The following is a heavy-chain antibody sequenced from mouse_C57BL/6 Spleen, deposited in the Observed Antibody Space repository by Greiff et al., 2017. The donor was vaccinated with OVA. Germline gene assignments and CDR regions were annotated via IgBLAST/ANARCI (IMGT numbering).Heavy chain of an antibody. D-gene: IGHD1-1*01. V-gene: IGHV5-17*01. CDR1: GFTFSDYG. J-gene: IGHJ1*03. CDR3: ARGTVVATDYWYFDV. Sequence: VQLKESGGGLVKPGGSLKLSCAASGFTFSDYGMHWVRQAPEKGLEWVAYISSGSSTIYYADTVKGRFTISRDNAKNTLFLQMTSLRSEDTAMYYCARGTVVATDYWYFDVWGTGTTVTVSS. CDR2: ISSGSSTI.